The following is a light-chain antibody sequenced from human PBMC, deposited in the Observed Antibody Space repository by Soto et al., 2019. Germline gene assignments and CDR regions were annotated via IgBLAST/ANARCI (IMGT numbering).Light chain of an antibody. CDR2: EVI. V-gene: IGLV2-14*01. CDR3: LSSTGSNKFV. Sequence: QSALTQPASVSGAPGQSITISCTGTNSDVNYVSWHQQHPRKAPKLMIYEVINRSSGVPTRLSGSKSGNTASLTISGLQAEYEADYYCLSSTGSNKFVFGTGAKVTV. J-gene: IGLJ1*01. CDR1: NSDVNY.